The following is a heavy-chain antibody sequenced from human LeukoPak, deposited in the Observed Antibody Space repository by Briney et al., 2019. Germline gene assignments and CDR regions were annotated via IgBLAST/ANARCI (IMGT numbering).Heavy chain of an antibody. J-gene: IGHJ4*02. CDR2: IKQDGSEK. Sequence: GGSLRLSCAASRFTFSNYWMSWVRQAPGKGLEWVANIKQDGSEKYYVDSVKGRFTISRDNSKNTLYLQMNSLRAEDTAVYYCARGPSGYHNTGGQGTLVTVSS. CDR3: ARGPSGYHNT. D-gene: IGHD5-12*01. V-gene: IGHV3-7*01. CDR1: RFTFSNYW.